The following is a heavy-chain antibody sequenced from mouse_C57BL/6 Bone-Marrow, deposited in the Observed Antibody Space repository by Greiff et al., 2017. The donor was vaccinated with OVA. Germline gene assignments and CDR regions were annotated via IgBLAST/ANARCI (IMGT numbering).Heavy chain of an antibody. V-gene: IGHV1-80*01. Sequence: LVESGAELVKPGASVKISCKASGYAFRSYWMNWVKQRPGKGLAWIGQIYPGDGDTNYNGKFTGKATLTADKSSSTAYMQISSLTSEDSAVYFCARGAYWGQGTLVTVS. CDR1: GYAFRSYW. CDR2: IYPGDGDT. J-gene: IGHJ3*01. CDR3: ARGAY.